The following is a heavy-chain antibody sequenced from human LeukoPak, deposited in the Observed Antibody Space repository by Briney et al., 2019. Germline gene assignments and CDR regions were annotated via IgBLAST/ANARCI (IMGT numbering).Heavy chain of an antibody. CDR2: INHSGST. V-gene: IGHV4-34*01. CDR3: ARGRGYSYGLKFYYFDY. Sequence: SETLSLTCAVYGGSFSGYYWSWIRQPPGKGLEWIGEINHSGSTNYNPSLKSRVTISVDTSKNQFSLRLSSVTAADTAVYYCARGRGYSYGLKFYYFDYWGQGTLVTVSS. D-gene: IGHD5-18*01. J-gene: IGHJ4*02. CDR1: GGSFSGYY.